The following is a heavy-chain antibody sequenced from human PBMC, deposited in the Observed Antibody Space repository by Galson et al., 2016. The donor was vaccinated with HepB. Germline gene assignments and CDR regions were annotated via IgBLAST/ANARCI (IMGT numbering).Heavy chain of an antibody. D-gene: IGHD4-11*01. V-gene: IGHV3-53*01. Sequence: ETLSLTCTVSGGSVSSDGNYWTWIRQAPGKGLEWISVIFSGGSTYYADSVKGRFTISRDNSKNTVYLEMNSLRAEDTAVYYCAREGSADCSNCDHWNYGMDVWGQGTTVTVSS. J-gene: IGHJ6*02. CDR3: AREGSADCSNCDHWNYGMDV. CDR1: GGSVSSDGNY. CDR2: IFSGGST.